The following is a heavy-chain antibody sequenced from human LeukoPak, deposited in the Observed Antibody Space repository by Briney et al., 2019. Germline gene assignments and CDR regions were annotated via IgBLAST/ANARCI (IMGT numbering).Heavy chain of an antibody. CDR1: GYTFTSYD. CDR2: MNPNSGNT. J-gene: IGHJ5*02. V-gene: IGHV1-8*01. D-gene: IGHD4-17*01. Sequence: ASVKVSCKASGYTFTSYDINWVRQATGQGLEWMGWMNPNSGNTGYAQKFQGRVTMSRNTSISTAYMELSSLRSEDTAVYYCARGGLTDYGDYWFDPWGQGTLATVSS. CDR3: ARGGLTDYGDYWFDP.